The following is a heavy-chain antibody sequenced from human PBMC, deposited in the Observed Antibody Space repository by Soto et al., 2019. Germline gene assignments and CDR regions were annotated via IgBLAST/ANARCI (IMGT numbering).Heavy chain of an antibody. CDR1: GDSVSSNSAA. V-gene: IGHV6-1*01. D-gene: IGHD3-3*01. J-gene: IGHJ4*02. CDR2: TYYRSKWYN. CDR3: AREELFYAFWRGYNPVRPYFDY. Sequence: SQTLSLTCVISGDSVSSNSAAWNWIRQSPSRGLEWLRRTYYRSKWYNDYAVSVKSRITINPDTSKNQFSLQLNSVTPEATAVYYRAREELFYAFWRGYNPVRPYFDYWGEGTLVTVSS.